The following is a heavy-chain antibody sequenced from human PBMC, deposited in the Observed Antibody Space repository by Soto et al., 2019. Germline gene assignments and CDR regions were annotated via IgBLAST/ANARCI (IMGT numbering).Heavy chain of an antibody. J-gene: IGHJ6*03. CDR1: GYTFTGYY. CDR3: ARDPGTGYYMDV. Sequence: ASVKVSCKASGYTFTGYYMHWVRQAPGQGLEWMGWINPNSGGTNYAQKFQGWVTMTRDTSISTAYMELSRLRSDDTAVYYCARDPGTGYYMDVWGKGTTVTVSS. V-gene: IGHV1-2*04. CDR2: INPNSGGT. D-gene: IGHD1-1*01.